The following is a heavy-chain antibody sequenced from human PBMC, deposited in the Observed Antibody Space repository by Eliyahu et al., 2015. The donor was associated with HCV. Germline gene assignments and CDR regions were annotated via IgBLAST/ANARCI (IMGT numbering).Heavy chain of an antibody. J-gene: IGHJ5*02. CDR2: INPNTGGT. D-gene: IGHD3-10*01. V-gene: IGHV1-2*02. CDR1: GYTFTGYY. Sequence: QVQLVQSGAEVKKPGASVKVSCKASGYTFTGYYMPWVRQAPGQGLEWMGWINPNTGGTNYAQKFQGRVTMTRDTSISTAYMELSRLRSDDTAVYYCARDLNTYGSGRGYFDPWGQGTLVTVSS. CDR3: ARDLNTYGSGRGYFDP.